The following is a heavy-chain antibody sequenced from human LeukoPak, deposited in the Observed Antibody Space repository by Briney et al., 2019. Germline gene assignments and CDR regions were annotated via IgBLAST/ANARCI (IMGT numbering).Heavy chain of an antibody. CDR3: ARVSPPFSFDY. CDR1: GFTFSTYG. J-gene: IGHJ4*02. V-gene: IGHV3-23*01. CDR2: ISTSGGST. Sequence: GGSLRLSCAASGFTFSTYGMSWVRQAPGKGLEWVSVISTSGGSTYYADSVKGRFTISRDKSKNTLSLQMNNLRAEDTAVYYCARVSPPFSFDYWGQGTLVTVSS.